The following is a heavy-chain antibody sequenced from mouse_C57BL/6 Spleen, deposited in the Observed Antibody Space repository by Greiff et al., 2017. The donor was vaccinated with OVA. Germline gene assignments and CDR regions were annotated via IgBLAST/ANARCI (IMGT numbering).Heavy chain of an antibody. J-gene: IGHJ1*03. CDR3: AREDGITTVVATDWYFDV. CDR2: INYDGSST. D-gene: IGHD1-1*01. CDR1: GFTFSDYY. V-gene: IGHV5-16*01. Sequence: EVHLVESEGGLVQPGSSMKLSCTASGFTFSDYYMAWVRQVPEKGLEWVANINYDGSSTYYLDSLKSRFIISRDNAKNILYLQMSSLKSEDTATYYCAREDGITTVVATDWYFDVWGTGTSVTVSS.